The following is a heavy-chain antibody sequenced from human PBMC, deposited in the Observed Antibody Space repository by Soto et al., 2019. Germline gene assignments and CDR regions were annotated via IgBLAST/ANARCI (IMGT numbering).Heavy chain of an antibody. CDR2: ISDTIGAT. CDR1: GFIFSAYA. Sequence: GGSLRLSCAASGFIFSAYAMSWARQAPGKGLEWVSTISDTIGATDYADSVKGRFTISRDISRNNLYLEMKNLRAEDTAMYYCAKAQWLLGGDY. CDR3: AKAQWLLGGDY. J-gene: IGHJ4*01. D-gene: IGHD6-19*01. V-gene: IGHV3-23*01.